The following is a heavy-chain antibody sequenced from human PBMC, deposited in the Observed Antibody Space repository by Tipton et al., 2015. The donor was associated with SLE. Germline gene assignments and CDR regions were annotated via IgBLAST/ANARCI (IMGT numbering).Heavy chain of an antibody. CDR1: GYTFTSYG. D-gene: IGHD3-10*01. V-gene: IGHV1-69*01. CDR3: ARDFGP. Sequence: QVQQVQSGAEVKKPGASVKVSCKASGYTFTSYGISWVRQAPGQGLEWMGGIIPIFGTPNYAQKFQGRVTIIADESTSTVYMELSSLRSEDTAVYYCARDFGPWGQGTLVTVSS. CDR2: IIPIFGTP. J-gene: IGHJ5*02.